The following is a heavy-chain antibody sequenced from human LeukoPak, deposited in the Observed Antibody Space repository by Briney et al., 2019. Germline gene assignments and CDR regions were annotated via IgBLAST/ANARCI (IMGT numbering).Heavy chain of an antibody. J-gene: IGHJ6*04. CDR1: GYSFTSYW. V-gene: IGHV5-10-1*01. CDR2: IDPSDSYT. D-gene: IGHD3-10*01. Sequence: GESLKISCKGSGYSFTSYWISWVRQMPGKGLEWMGRIDPSDSYTNYSPSFQGHVTISADKSISTAYLQWSSRKASDTAMYYCARHSDGSGSYYNANGMDVWGKGTTVTVSS. CDR3: ARHSDGSGSYYNANGMDV.